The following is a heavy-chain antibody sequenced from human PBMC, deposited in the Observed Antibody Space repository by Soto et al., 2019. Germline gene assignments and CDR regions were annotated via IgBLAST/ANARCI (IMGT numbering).Heavy chain of an antibody. CDR1: GYNFATYA. J-gene: IGHJ6*03. CDR3: ARGRSDHGDYVLYYYYMDV. Sequence: QVQLEQSGAEVKKPGASVKVSCKASGYNFATYAIHWVRQAPGQSLEWMGWINAGNGDTKYSQKSQGRVTITRDTSASTVYMELSSLTSEDTAVYYCARGRSDHGDYVLYYYYMDVWGEGTTVTVSS. CDR2: INAGNGDT. V-gene: IGHV1-3*01. D-gene: IGHD4-17*01.